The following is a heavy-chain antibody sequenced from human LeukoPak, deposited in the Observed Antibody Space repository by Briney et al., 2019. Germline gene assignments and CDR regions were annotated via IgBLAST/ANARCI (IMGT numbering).Heavy chain of an antibody. CDR2: ITISGSAT. Sequence: KSGGSLRLSCAASGFTISGYYMSWIRQAPGKGLEWVSYITISGSATYYADSVKGRFTISRDNAKNSLYLQMNSLRVEDTAVYYCARDGDTTSKVDYWGQGTLVTVSS. CDR1: GFTISGYY. V-gene: IGHV3-11*01. CDR3: ARDGDTTSKVDY. J-gene: IGHJ4*02. D-gene: IGHD5-18*01.